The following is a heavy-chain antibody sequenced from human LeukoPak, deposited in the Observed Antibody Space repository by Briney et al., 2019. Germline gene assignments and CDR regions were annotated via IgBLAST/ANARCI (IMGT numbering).Heavy chain of an antibody. V-gene: IGHV1-8*01. D-gene: IGHD3-3*01. Sequence: ASVKVSCKASGYTFTSYDINWVRQATGQGLEWMGWMNPNSGNTGYAQKFQGRVTITRNTSISTAYMELSSLRSEDTAVYYCARSGPNYYDFWSGQYYYYYMDVWGKGTTVTVSS. CDR1: GYTFTSYD. CDR2: MNPNSGNT. CDR3: ARSGPNYYDFWSGQYYYYYMDV. J-gene: IGHJ6*03.